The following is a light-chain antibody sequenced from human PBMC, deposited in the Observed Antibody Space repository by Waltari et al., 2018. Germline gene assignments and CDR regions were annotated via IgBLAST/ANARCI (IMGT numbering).Light chain of an antibody. J-gene: IGLJ1*01. V-gene: IGLV3-21*04. CDR1: NIADKN. Sequence: SYVLTQAPSVSVAPGETARITCGGNNIADKNVHWYQQKPGQAPVLVIFYDSDRPSGIPERFSGSNSGNTATLTISRAEAGDEADYYCQVWDTSIDLSVFGTGTKVIVL. CDR3: QVWDTSIDLSV. CDR2: YDS.